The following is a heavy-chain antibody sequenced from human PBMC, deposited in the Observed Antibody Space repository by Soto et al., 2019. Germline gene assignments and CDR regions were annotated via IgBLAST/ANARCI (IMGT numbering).Heavy chain of an antibody. J-gene: IGHJ4*02. D-gene: IGHD3-10*01. CDR2: FIPIFVSA. V-gene: IGHV1-69*01. Sequence: QLHLVQSGAEVKKAGSSVKVSCKASGGTGSSYAITWVRQAPGKGLEWMGVFIPIFVSAHYAPKFQGRITITADESTSTAYTELSGLTSEDTASYYCARDVSSDTTGFRGYDLWGQGTQVTFSS. CDR1: GGTGSSYA. CDR3: ARDVSSDTTGFRGYDL.